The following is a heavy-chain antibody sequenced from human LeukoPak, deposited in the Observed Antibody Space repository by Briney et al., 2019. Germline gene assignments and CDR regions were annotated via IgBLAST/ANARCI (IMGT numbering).Heavy chain of an antibody. CDR2: ISSSSSYI. CDR3: AKVARVVGATTRLPADY. CDR1: GFTFSSYS. J-gene: IGHJ4*02. Sequence: PGGSLRLSCAASGFTFSSYSMNWVRQAPGKGLEWVSSISSSSSYIYYADSVKGRFTISRDNAKNSLYLQMNSLRAEDTAVYYCAKVARVVGATTRLPADYWGQGTLVTVSS. V-gene: IGHV3-21*04. D-gene: IGHD1-26*01.